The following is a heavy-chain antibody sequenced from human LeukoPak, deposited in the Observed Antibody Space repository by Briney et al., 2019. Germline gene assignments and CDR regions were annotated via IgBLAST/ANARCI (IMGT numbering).Heavy chain of an antibody. CDR2: ISWNGGTT. CDR3: AKDMRRKIVAVSHMDV. CDR1: GFTFEDYT. V-gene: IGHV3-43*01. Sequence: AGGSLRLSCAASGFTFEDYTLHWVRQVPGQGLEWVSLISWNGGTTYYADSVKGRFTISRDNSKNSLYLQMNSLRTEDTALYYCAKDMRRKIVAVSHMDVWGKGTTVTVSS. J-gene: IGHJ6*03. D-gene: IGHD2-15*01.